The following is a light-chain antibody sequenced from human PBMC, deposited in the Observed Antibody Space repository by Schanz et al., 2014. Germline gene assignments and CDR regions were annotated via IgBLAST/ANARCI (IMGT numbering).Light chain of an antibody. V-gene: IGLV2-23*02. CDR2: DVS. Sequence: QSALTQPPSASGSPGQSVTISCTGTSSDVGGYSFVSWYQQHPGKAPKLMIYDVSNRPSGVSNRFSGSKSGNTASLTISGVQAEDEADYYCCSYAGSSTWVFGGGTKLTVL. J-gene: IGLJ3*02. CDR3: CSYAGSSTWV. CDR1: SSDVGGYSF.